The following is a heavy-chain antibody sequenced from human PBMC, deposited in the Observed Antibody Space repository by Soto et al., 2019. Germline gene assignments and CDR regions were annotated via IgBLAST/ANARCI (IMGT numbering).Heavy chain of an antibody. J-gene: IGHJ4*02. CDR1: GYSFTDFH. V-gene: IGHV1-2*04. Sequence: GASVKVSCKASGYSFTDFHMHWVRQAPGQGLEWVGWINLNSGGTNYAQKFHGWVTMTRDTSISTAFMELSRLRSDDTAVYYCARGYYDFWSGFSYNFDYWGQGTLVTVSS. CDR2: INLNSGGT. CDR3: ARGYYDFWSGFSYNFDY. D-gene: IGHD3-3*01.